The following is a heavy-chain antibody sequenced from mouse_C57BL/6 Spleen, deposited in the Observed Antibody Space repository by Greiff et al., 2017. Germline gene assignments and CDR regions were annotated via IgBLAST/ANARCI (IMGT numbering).Heavy chain of an antibody. Sequence: VKLQQPGAELVRPGSSVKLSCKASGYTFTSYWMDWVKQRPGQGLEWIGNIYPSDSETHYNQKFKDKATLTVDKSSSTAYMQLSSLTSEDSAVYYCARKDYYGNPFAYWGQGTLVTVSA. CDR3: ARKDYYGNPFAY. CDR1: GYTFTSYW. V-gene: IGHV1-61*01. CDR2: IYPSDSET. J-gene: IGHJ3*01. D-gene: IGHD2-1*01.